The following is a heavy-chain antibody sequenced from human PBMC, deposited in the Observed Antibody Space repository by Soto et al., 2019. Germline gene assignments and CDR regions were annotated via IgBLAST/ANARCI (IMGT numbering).Heavy chain of an antibody. V-gene: IGHV4-30-4*01. D-gene: IGHD5-18*01. CDR3: ARDVAHGYTENV. CDR2: IYDSGIK. J-gene: IGHJ3*01. Sequence: QVQLQESGPGLVKPSQTLSLACTVSGGSVGSGEYYYSWIRQPPGKGLEWIGYIYDSGIKNYTPSLKGRVTMSLDRSNNQVSLKLSSVTAADTAVYFCARDVAHGYTENVWGQGTMVTVSS. CDR1: GGSVGSGEYY.